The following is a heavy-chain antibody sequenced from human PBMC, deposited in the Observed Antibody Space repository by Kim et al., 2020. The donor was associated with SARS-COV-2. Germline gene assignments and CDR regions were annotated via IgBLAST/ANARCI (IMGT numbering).Heavy chain of an antibody. D-gene: IGHD2-2*02. CDR3: ARAGCSSTSCYTALGAFDI. J-gene: IGHJ3*02. V-gene: IGHV4-30-2*01. CDR2: IYHSGST. Sequence: SETLSLTCAVSGGSISSGGYSWSWIRQPPGKGLEWIGYIYHSGSTYYNPSLKSRVTISVDRSKNQFSLKLRSVTAADTAVYYCARAGCSSTSCYTALGAFDIWGQGTMVTVSS. CDR1: GGSISSGGYS.